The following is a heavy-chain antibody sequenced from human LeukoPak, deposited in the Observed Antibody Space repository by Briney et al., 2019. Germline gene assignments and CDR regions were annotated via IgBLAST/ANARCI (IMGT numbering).Heavy chain of an antibody. CDR1: GYTFTSYA. CDR2: INAGNGNT. CDR3: ASSRDGYNRVGAFDI. J-gene: IGHJ3*02. Sequence: ASVKVSCKASGYTFTSYAMHWVRQAPGQRLEWMGWINAGNGNTKYSQKFQGRVTITRDTSACTAYMELSSLRSEDTAVYYCASSRDGYNRVGAFDIWGQGTMVTVSS. V-gene: IGHV1-3*01. D-gene: IGHD5-24*01.